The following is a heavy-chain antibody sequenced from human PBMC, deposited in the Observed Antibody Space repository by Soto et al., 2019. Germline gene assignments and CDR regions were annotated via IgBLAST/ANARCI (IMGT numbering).Heavy chain of an antibody. CDR3: ARVGDSVEYNNWFDP. CDR2: ISSSSGII. V-gene: IGHV3-48*04. CDR1: GFTFSSYN. D-gene: IGHD2-21*02. J-gene: IGHJ5*02. Sequence: PGGSLRLSCAASGFTFSSYNMNWVRQAPGKGLEWVSYISSSSGIIHYADSVKGRFTISRDNAKNSLYLQMNSLRVEDTAVYYCARVGDSVEYNNWFDPWGQGTLVTVSS.